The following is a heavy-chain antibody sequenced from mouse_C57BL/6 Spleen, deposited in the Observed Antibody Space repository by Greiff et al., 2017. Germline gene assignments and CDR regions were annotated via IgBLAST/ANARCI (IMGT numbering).Heavy chain of an antibody. D-gene: IGHD1-1*01. Sequence: QVQLQQSGPELVKPGASVKISCTASGYAFSSSWMNWVQQRPGKGLEWIGRIYPGDGDTNYNGKFKGKATLTADKSSSTAYMQLSSLTSEDSAVYFCARSDDGSSYWYFDVRGTWTTVTVSS. CDR1: GYAFSSSW. V-gene: IGHV1-82*01. CDR2: IYPGDGDT. CDR3: ARSDDGSSYWYFDV. J-gene: IGHJ1*03.